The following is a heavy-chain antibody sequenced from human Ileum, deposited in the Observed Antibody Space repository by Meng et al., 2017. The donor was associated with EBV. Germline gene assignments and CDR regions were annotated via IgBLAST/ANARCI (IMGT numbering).Heavy chain of an antibody. CDR2: VNYNGDS. J-gene: IGHJ4*02. V-gene: IGHV4-61*08. CDR3: ARDLRVGGAFDY. D-gene: IGHD1-26*01. CDR1: GASVTSSGYY. Sequence: QVQPQQSGPGLVSPSATLSLTCTVSGASVTSSGYYWSWLRQSPGKGLEWLGYVNYNGDSTYNPSLKSRVTIFIDTSKKQFYLNLTSATAADTAIYYCARDLRVGGAFDYWGQGTLVTVSS.